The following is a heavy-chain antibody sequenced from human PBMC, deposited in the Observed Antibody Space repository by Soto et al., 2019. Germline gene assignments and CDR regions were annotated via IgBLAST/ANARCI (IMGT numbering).Heavy chain of an antibody. V-gene: IGHV4-61*08. D-gene: IGHD2-21*01. CDR2: IYYIGST. J-gene: IGHJ5*02. CDR3: ARVGHNTFGPFMGDWTLPNWFDP. CDR1: GGSISSGGYY. Sequence: SETLSLTCTVSGGSISSGGYYWSWIRQHPGKGLEWIGYIYYIGSTYYNPSLKSRVTISVDTSKNQFSLKLSSVTAADTAVYYCARVGHNTFGPFMGDWTLPNWFDPWGQGTLVTVSS.